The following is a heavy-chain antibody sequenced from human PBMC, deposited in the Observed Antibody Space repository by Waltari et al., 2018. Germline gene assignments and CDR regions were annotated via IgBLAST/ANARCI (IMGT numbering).Heavy chain of an antibody. V-gene: IGHV4-39*01. D-gene: IGHD6-6*01. CDR3: AAIAAQGVN. Sequence: QLQLQESGPGLVKSSETLSLTCTVSGHPIGNSPLYWGWIRQSPGKGLEWIGSIYYSGSAYYNSSLKSRVTLSVDTSTNQFFLKVTSVTAADTAVYYCAAIAAQGVNWGQGTLVSVSS. CDR2: IYYSGSA. CDR1: GHPIGNSPLY. J-gene: IGHJ1*01.